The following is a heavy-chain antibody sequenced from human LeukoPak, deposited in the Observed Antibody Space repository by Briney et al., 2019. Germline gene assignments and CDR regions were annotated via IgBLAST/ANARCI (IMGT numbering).Heavy chain of an antibody. CDR1: GGSISSSSYY. J-gene: IGHJ4*02. CDR3: ARHERGTAMVTS. V-gene: IGHV4-39*01. CDR2: IYYSGST. Sequence: SETLSLTCTVSGGSISSSSYYWGWIRQPPGKGLEWIGSIYYSGSTYYNPSLKSRVTISVDTSKNQFSLKLSSVTAADTAVYYCARHERGTAMVTSWGQGTLVTVSS. D-gene: IGHD5-18*01.